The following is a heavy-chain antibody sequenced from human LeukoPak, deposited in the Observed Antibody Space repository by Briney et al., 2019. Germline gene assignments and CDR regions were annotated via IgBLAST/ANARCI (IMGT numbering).Heavy chain of an antibody. J-gene: IGHJ5*02. CDR2: ISAYNGNT. Sequence: ASVKVSCKASGYTFTSYGISWVRQAPGQGLEWMGWISAYNGNTNYAQKLQGRVTMTTDTSTSTAYMELRSLRSDDTAVYYCARSMNLGWLLYWFDPWGQGTLVTVSS. CDR1: GYTFTSYG. D-gene: IGHD3-3*01. V-gene: IGHV1-18*01. CDR3: ARSMNLGWLLYWFDP.